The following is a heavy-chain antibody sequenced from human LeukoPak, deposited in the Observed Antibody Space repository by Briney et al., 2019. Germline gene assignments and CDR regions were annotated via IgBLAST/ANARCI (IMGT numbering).Heavy chain of an antibody. V-gene: IGHV3-20*04. Sequence: PGGSLRLSCAASGFTFDDYGMSWVRQAPGKGLEWVSGVNRNGGSTGSADSVKGRFTISRDYATNSLYLQMNSLRVEDTALYYCARDGPIVGINAPHDGFDMWGQGTMVIVSS. CDR2: VNRNGGST. J-gene: IGHJ3*02. CDR3: ARDGPIVGINAPHDGFDM. CDR1: GFTFDDYG. D-gene: IGHD1-26*01.